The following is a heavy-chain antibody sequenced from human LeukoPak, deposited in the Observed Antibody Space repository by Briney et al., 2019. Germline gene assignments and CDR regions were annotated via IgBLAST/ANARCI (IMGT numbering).Heavy chain of an antibody. V-gene: IGHV1-2*02. CDR3: ARVGSSGYYYFDY. J-gene: IGHJ4*02. CDR2: INPNSGGT. Sequence: ASVKVSCKASGYTFTGYYMHWVRQAPGQGLEWMGWINPNSGGTNYAQKFQGRVTMTRDTSISTAYMELSRLRSDDTAVYYCARVGSSGYYYFDYWGQGTLVTVSS. D-gene: IGHD3-22*01. CDR1: GYTFTGYY.